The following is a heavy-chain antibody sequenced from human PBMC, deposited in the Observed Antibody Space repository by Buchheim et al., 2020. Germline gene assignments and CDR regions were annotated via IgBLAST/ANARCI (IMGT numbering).Heavy chain of an antibody. Sequence: QVQLVESGGGVVQPGRFLRLSCAASGFTFSSYGMHWVRQAPGKGLEWVAVIWYDGSNKYYADSVKGRFTISRDNSKTTLYLQMNSLRAEDTAVYYCARDPAEWELLAYFQHWGQGTL. V-gene: IGHV3-33*01. J-gene: IGHJ1*01. CDR2: IWYDGSNK. CDR1: GFTFSSYG. D-gene: IGHD1-26*01. CDR3: ARDPAEWELLAYFQH.